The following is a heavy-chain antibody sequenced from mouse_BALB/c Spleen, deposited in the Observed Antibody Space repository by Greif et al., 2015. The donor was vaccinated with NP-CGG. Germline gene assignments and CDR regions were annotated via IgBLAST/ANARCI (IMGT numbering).Heavy chain of an antibody. V-gene: IGHV1S81*02. Sequence: VQLQRSGAELVRPGASVKLSCKASGYTFTSYWMHWVKQRPGQGLEWIGEINPSNGRTNYNEKFKSKATLTVDKSSSTAYMQLSSLTSEDSAVYYCARGYYDYDWFAYWGQGTLVTVSA. CDR2: INPSNGRT. D-gene: IGHD2-4*01. CDR1: GYTFTSYW. J-gene: IGHJ3*01. CDR3: ARGYYDYDWFAY.